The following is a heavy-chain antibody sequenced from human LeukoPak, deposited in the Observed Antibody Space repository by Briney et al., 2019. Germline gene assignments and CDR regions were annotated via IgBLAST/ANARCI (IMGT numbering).Heavy chain of an antibody. CDR1: GGSLSSGSYY. J-gene: IGHJ5*02. Sequence: PSQTLSLTCTVSGGSLSSGSYYWSWIRQPAGTGLEWLGRIYTSGSTNYNPSLKSRVTISVDTSKNQFSLKLSSVTAADTAVYYCARLGREDGYNLLEYNWFDPWGQGTLVTVSS. D-gene: IGHD5-24*01. V-gene: IGHV4-61*02. CDR2: IYTSGST. CDR3: ARLGREDGYNLLEYNWFDP.